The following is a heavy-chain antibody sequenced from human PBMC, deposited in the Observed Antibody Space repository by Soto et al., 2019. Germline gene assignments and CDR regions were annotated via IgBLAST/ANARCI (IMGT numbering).Heavy chain of an antibody. V-gene: IGHV1-69*13. J-gene: IGHJ6*02. CDR1: GGTFSSYA. Sequence: SVKVSCKASGGTFSSYAISWVRQAPGQGLEWMGGIIPIFGTANYAQKFQGRVTITADESTSTAYMELSSLRSEDTAVYYCARDYDILTGYTQEYYYYGMDVWGQGTTVTVSS. CDR2: IIPIFGTA. D-gene: IGHD3-9*01. CDR3: ARDYDILTGYTQEYYYYGMDV.